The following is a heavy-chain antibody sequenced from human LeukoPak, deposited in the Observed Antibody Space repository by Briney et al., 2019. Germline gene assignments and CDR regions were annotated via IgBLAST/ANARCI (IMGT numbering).Heavy chain of an antibody. CDR1: GYTFTDYH. CDR2: ISAYNGNT. Sequence: GASVKVSCRASGYTFTDYHIHWVRQAPGQGLEWMGWISAYNGNTNYAQKLQGRVTMTTDTSTSTAYMELRSLRSDDTAVYYCARVNDFWSGYPYYMDVWGKGTTVTVSS. J-gene: IGHJ6*03. CDR3: ARVNDFWSGYPYYMDV. V-gene: IGHV1-18*04. D-gene: IGHD3-3*01.